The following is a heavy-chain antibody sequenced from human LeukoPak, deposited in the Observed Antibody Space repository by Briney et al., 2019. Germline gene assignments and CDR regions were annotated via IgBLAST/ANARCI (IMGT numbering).Heavy chain of an antibody. CDR3: ARGWTTVTTYRYYYYGMDV. J-gene: IGHJ6*02. Sequence: SETLSLTCAVYGGSFSGYYWSWIRQPPGEGLEWIGEINHSGSTNYNPSLKSRVTISVDTSKNQFSLKLSSVTAADTAVYYCARGWTTVTTYRYYYYGMDVWGQGTTVTVSS. V-gene: IGHV4-34*01. D-gene: IGHD4-17*01. CDR1: GGSFSGYY. CDR2: INHSGST.